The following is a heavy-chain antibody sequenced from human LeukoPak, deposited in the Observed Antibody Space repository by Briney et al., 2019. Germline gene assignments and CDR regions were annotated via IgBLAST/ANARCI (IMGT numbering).Heavy chain of an antibody. D-gene: IGHD3-22*01. CDR2: ISSSSSSI. Sequence: GGSLRLSCAVSGFTFSSYSMNWVRRAPGKGLEWVSSISSSSSSIYYADSAKGRFPISRDHAKNSSHLQLNILRAGDTAGYYCARELYYYDSSGYYWGQGTLVTVSS. CDR1: GFTFSSYS. J-gene: IGHJ4*02. CDR3: ARELYYYDSSGYY. V-gene: IGHV3-21*01.